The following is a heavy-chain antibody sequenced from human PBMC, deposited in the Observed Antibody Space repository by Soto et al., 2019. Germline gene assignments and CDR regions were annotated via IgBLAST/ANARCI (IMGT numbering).Heavy chain of an antibody. V-gene: IGHV1-58*02. CDR3: AREEAVAGDDAFDI. CDR1: GFTFTSSA. CDR2: IVVGSGNT. Sequence: SVKVSCKASGFTFTSSAMQWVRQARGQRLEWIEWIVVGSGNTNYAQKFQGRVTITRDTSTSTAYMELRSLRSDDTAVYYCAREEAVAGDDAFDIWGQGTMVTVSS. J-gene: IGHJ3*02. D-gene: IGHD6-19*01.